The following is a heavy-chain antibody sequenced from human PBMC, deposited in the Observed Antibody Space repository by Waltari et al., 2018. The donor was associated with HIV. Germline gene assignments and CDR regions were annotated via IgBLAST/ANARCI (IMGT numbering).Heavy chain of an antibody. V-gene: IGHV2-5*01. Sequence: QITLKESGPTLVKPTQTLTLTCTFSGFSLSTSGVGVAWIRQPPGKALEWLALIFWHDDKRYSPALKSRLIITMDTSKIQVVLTLTNMDPVDTSTYYCTHSRWGPTDYWGQGTLVTVSS. CDR1: GFSLSTSGVG. J-gene: IGHJ4*02. CDR3: THSRWGPTDY. D-gene: IGHD7-27*01. CDR2: IFWHDDK.